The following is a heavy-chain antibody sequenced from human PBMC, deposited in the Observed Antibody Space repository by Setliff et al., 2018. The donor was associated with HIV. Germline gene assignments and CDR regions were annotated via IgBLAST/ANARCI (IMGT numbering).Heavy chain of an antibody. CDR3: ARDLEMAQAM. J-gene: IGHJ4*02. V-gene: IGHV4-38-2*02. Sequence: PSETLSLTCDVSGFSISSRYYWGWIRPSPGKGLEWIGNIYHTGSSYYNPPLNDRATISLDTSKNQFSLKLNSVTAADTAVYYCARDLEMAQAMWGQGTLVTVSS. CDR2: IYHTGSS. CDR1: GFSISSRYY.